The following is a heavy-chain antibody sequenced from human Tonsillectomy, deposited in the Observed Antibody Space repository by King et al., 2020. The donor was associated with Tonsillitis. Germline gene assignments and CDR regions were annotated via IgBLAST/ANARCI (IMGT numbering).Heavy chain of an antibody. J-gene: IGHJ4*02. Sequence: DVQLVESGGGLVQPGRSLRLSCAASGFTFDDYAMHWVRHAPGKGLEWVSGIIWNSGSIGYADSVQGRFTISRDNAKNSLYLQMNSLRAEDTALYYCAKDMSGAVAGDFDYWGQGTLVTVSS. CDR1: GFTFDDYA. CDR3: AKDMSGAVAGDFDY. D-gene: IGHD6-19*01. V-gene: IGHV3-9*01. CDR2: IIWNSGSI.